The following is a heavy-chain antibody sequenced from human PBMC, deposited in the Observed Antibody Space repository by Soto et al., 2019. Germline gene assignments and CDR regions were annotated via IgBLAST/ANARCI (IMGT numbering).Heavy chain of an antibody. J-gene: IGHJ5*02. CDR1: GFIFRSYG. Sequence: GGSLRLSCAASGFIFRSYGMHWVRQAPGKGLEWVAVIWYDGSNTYYADPVKGRFTISRDNSKNTLFLQMNSLRAEDTAVYYCASSAAWGRGTLVTVSS. CDR2: IWYDGSNT. D-gene: IGHD6-19*01. V-gene: IGHV3-33*01. CDR3: ASSAA.